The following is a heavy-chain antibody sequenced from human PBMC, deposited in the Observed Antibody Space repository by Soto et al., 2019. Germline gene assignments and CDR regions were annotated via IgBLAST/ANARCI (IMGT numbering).Heavy chain of an antibody. CDR2: IYYSGST. V-gene: IGHV4-31*03. CDR1: GGSISSGGYY. CDR3: ARGTGTFDGTYYYYYGMDV. D-gene: IGHD1-7*01. Sequence: QVQLQESGPGLVKPSQTLSLTCTVSGGSISSGGYYWSWIRQHPGKGLEWIGYIYYSGSTYYNPSLKSRVTISVYTSKNQFSLKLSSVTAADTAVYYCARGTGTFDGTYYYYYGMDVWGQGTTVTVSS. J-gene: IGHJ6*02.